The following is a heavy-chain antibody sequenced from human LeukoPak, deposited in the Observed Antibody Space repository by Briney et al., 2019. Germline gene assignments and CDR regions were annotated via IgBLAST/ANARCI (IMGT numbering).Heavy chain of an antibody. CDR3: ARGYSSRDRVGDFDY. CDR1: GFTFSIE. Sequence: QPGGSLRLSCAAFGFTFSIEMNWVRQAPGKGLEWVSYMSSRGRAISYADSVKGRFTISRDNSKNTLYLHMNSLRAEDTAVYYCARGYSSRDRVGDFDYWGQGTLVTVSS. J-gene: IGHJ4*02. CDR2: MSSRGRAI. V-gene: IGHV3-48*03. D-gene: IGHD1-26*01.